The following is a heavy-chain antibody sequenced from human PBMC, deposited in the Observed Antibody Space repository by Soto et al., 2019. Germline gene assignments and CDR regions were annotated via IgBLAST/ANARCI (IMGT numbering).Heavy chain of an antibody. CDR3: ARGRYGDY. Sequence: QVHLVQSGAEVKKPGASVKVSCKASDYTFTSYGITWVRQAPGQGLEWMGWISAHNGNTDYAQKLQGRVIATRDTSTSTAYMELRSLRADDTAVDYCARGRYGDYWGQGALVTVSS. CDR2: ISAHNGNT. D-gene: IGHD1-1*01. J-gene: IGHJ4*02. CDR1: DYTFTSYG. V-gene: IGHV1-18*01.